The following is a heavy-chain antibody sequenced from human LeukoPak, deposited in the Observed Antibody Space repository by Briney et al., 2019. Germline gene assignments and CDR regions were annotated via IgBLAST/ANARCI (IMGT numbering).Heavy chain of an antibody. CDR3: AREIAVAGTPNWFDP. CDR2: ISSSSSYI. D-gene: IGHD6-19*01. J-gene: IGHJ5*02. CDR1: GFTFSSYS. Sequence: GGSLRLSCAASGFTFSSYSMNWVRQAPGKGLKWVSSISSSSSYIYYADSVKGRFTISRDNAKNSLYLQMNSLRAEDTAVYYCAREIAVAGTPNWFDPWGQGTLVTVSS. V-gene: IGHV3-21*01.